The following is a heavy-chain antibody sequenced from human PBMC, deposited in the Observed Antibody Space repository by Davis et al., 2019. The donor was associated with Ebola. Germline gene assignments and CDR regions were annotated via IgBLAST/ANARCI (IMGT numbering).Heavy chain of an antibody. CDR1: GGSVGSATYY. Sequence: SETLSLTCTVSGGSVGSATYYWNWIRQPPGKGPEWIACIYYSGSTNYNPSLKSRVTMSVDTSKNQFSLKLRSVTAADTAVYYCATSGKAPDYWGQGTLVTVSS. J-gene: IGHJ4*02. V-gene: IGHV4-61*01. CDR3: ATSGKAPDY. CDR2: IYYSGST.